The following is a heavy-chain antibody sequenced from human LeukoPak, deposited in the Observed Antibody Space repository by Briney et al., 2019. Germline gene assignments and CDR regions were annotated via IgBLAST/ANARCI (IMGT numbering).Heavy chain of an antibody. V-gene: IGHV4-61*02. CDR1: GGSISSGSYY. D-gene: IGHD3-22*01. CDR3: AREQGGFSYCYDCSGYYL. J-gene: IGHJ5*02. Sequence: SETLSLTCTVSGGSISSGSYYWSWIRQPAGKGLEWIGRIYTSGRTNYNPSLKSRVPISVDTSKNQFSLKLSSVTAADTAVYYCAREQGGFSYCYDCSGYYLWGQGTLVTVSS. CDR2: IYTSGRT.